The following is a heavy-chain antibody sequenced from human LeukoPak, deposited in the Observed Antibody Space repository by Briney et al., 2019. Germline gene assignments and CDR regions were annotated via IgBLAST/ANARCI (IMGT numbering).Heavy chain of an antibody. D-gene: IGHD3-10*01. CDR2: INAGNGNT. J-gene: IGHJ4*02. Sequence: GASVKVSCKASGYTFTSYAMHWVRQAPGQRLEWMGWINAGNGNTKYSQKFQGRVTITRDTSASTAYMELSSLRSEDTAVYYCARESAGSGVLFDYWGQGTLVTVSS. V-gene: IGHV1-3*01. CDR3: ARESAGSGVLFDY. CDR1: GYTFTSYA.